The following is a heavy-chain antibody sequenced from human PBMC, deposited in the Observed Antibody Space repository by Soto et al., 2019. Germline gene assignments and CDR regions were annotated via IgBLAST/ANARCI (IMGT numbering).Heavy chain of an antibody. CDR3: ARGYSSGWDLGYYYGMDV. Sequence: VQLVQSGAEVKKPGSSVKVSCKASGGTFSSYAISWVRQAPGQGLEWMGGIIPIFGTANYAQKFQGRVTITADESTSTAYMELSSLRSEDTAVYYCARGYSSGWDLGYYYGMDVWGQGTTVTVSS. CDR1: GGTFSSYA. CDR2: IIPIFGTA. J-gene: IGHJ6*02. D-gene: IGHD6-19*01. V-gene: IGHV1-69*01.